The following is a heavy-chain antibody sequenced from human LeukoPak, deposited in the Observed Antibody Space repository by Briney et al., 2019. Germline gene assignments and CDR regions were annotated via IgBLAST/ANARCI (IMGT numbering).Heavy chain of an antibody. CDR3: ARMMTVAGTVALGAFDI. Sequence: PGGTLRLSCAASGFTSSDYYMSWIRQAPGRGLEWVSYISSSGSTIYYADSVKGRFTISRDNAKNSLYLQMNSLRAEDTAVYYCARMMTVAGTVALGAFDIWGQGTMVTVSS. CDR2: ISSSGSTI. J-gene: IGHJ3*02. D-gene: IGHD6-19*01. CDR1: GFTSSDYY. V-gene: IGHV3-11*01.